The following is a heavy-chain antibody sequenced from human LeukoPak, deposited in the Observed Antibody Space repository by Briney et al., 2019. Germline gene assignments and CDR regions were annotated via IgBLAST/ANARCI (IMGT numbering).Heavy chain of an antibody. CDR2: ISSSSYI. V-gene: IGHV3-21*01. J-gene: IGHJ4*02. CDR3: ARDTTVRGVIFDY. CDR1: GFTFSSYS. Sequence: PGGSLRLSCAASGFTFSSYSMNWVRQAPGKGLEWVSSISSSSYIYYADSVKGRFTISRDNTKNSLYLQVNSLRAEDTAVYYCARDTTVRGVIFDYWGQGTLVTVSS. D-gene: IGHD3-10*01.